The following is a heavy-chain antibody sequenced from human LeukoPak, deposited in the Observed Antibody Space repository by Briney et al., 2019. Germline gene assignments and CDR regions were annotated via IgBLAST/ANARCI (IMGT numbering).Heavy chain of an antibody. CDR3: ATGGHYHGD. CDR1: GFTLSSHW. J-gene: IGHJ4*02. Sequence: GGSLRLSCVGSGFTLSSHWMSWVRQAPGKGPEWVTYINQDGSEKNYVGSVKGRFTISRDNAKNSLYLEMNSLRSEDTAVYHCATGGHYHGDWGQGTLVTVSS. D-gene: IGHD1-1*01. V-gene: IGHV3-7*05. CDR2: INQDGSEK.